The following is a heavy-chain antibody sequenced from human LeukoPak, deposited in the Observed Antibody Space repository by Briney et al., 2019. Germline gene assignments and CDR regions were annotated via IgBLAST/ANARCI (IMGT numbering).Heavy chain of an antibody. Sequence: PGGSLRLSCAASGFTFSRYEMNWVRQAPGKGLEWLSYISSSGSTMYYADSVKGRITISRDNAKNSLYLQMNSLRAEDTAVYYCARVIIISVARWFDPWGQGTLVTVSS. J-gene: IGHJ5*02. CDR3: ARVIIISVARWFDP. V-gene: IGHV3-48*03. CDR1: GFTFSRYE. D-gene: IGHD3-16*02. CDR2: ISSSGSTM.